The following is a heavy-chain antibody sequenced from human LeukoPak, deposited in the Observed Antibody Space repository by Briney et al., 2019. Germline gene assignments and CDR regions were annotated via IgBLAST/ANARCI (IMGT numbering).Heavy chain of an antibody. CDR3: QLYGDYQYYFDY. Sequence: SVKVSCKASGGTFSSYAISWVRQAPGQGLEWMGGIIPIFGTANYAQKFQGRVTITADKSTSTAYMELSSLRSEDTAVYYCQLYGDYQYYFDYWGQGTLVTVPS. CDR1: GGTFSSYA. D-gene: IGHD4-17*01. V-gene: IGHV1-69*06. CDR2: IIPIFGTA. J-gene: IGHJ4*02.